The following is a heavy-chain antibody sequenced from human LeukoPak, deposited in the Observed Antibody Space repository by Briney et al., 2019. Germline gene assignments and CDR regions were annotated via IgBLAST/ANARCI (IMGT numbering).Heavy chain of an antibody. V-gene: IGHV3-23*01. CDR2: ISGGGGST. J-gene: IGHJ4*02. CDR1: GFTFSSYA. CDR3: AKAVSWSTYYFDY. Sequence: GGSLRLSCAASGFTFSSYAMSWVRQAPGKGLEWVSAISGGGGSTYYADSVKGRFTIPRDNSKNTLYLQMNSLRAEDTAVYYCAKAVSWSTYYFDYWGQGTLVTVSS. D-gene: IGHD6-13*01.